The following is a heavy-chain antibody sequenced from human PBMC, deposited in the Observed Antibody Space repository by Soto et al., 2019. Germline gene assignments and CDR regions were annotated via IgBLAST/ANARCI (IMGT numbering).Heavy chain of an antibody. CDR3: ARRGPTYCSSTSCDYWYFDL. Sequence: QVQLVQSGAEVKKPGSSVKVSCKASGGTFSSYAISWVRQAPGQGLEWMGGIIPIFGTANYAQKFQGRVTITADESTSTAYMGLSSLRSEDTAVYYCARRGPTYCSSTSCDYWYFDLWGRGTLVTVSS. V-gene: IGHV1-69*01. CDR1: GGTFSSYA. CDR2: IIPIFGTA. J-gene: IGHJ2*01. D-gene: IGHD2-2*01.